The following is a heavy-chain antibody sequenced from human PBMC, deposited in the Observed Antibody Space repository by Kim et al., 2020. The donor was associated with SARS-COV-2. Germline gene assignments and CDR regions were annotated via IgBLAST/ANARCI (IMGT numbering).Heavy chain of an antibody. V-gene: IGHV4-59*01. Sequence: STNDNPARKSRVTISVDTSKNQFSLKLSSVTAADTAVYYCARIAVAGTDYWGQGTLVTVSS. CDR3: ARIAVAGTDY. D-gene: IGHD6-19*01. J-gene: IGHJ4*02. CDR2: ST.